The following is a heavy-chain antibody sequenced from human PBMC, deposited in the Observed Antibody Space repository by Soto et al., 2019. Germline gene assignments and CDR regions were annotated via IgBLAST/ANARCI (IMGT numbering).Heavy chain of an antibody. V-gene: IGHV3-74*01. CDR2: INSDGSST. CDR1: GFTFSSYW. Sequence: GGSLRLSCAASGFTFSSYWMHWVRQAPGKGLVWVSRINSDGSSTSYADSVKGRFTISRDNAKNTLYLQMNSLRAEDTAVYYCARVVLRYFDWWPLGMDVWGQGTTVTVSS. J-gene: IGHJ6*02. D-gene: IGHD3-9*01. CDR3: ARVVLRYFDWWPLGMDV.